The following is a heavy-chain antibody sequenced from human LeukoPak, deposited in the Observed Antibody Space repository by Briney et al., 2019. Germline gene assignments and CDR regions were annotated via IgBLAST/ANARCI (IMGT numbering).Heavy chain of an antibody. CDR3: AKGQRFLEWLLPNYFDY. D-gene: IGHD3-3*01. J-gene: IGHJ4*02. CDR1: GFTFSSYA. Sequence: GGSLRLSCAASGFTFSSYAMSWVRQAPGKGLEWVSAISGSGGSTYYADSVRGRFTISRDNSKNTLYLQMNSLRAEDTAVYYCAKGQRFLEWLLPNYFDYWGQGTLVTVSS. V-gene: IGHV3-23*01. CDR2: ISGSGGST.